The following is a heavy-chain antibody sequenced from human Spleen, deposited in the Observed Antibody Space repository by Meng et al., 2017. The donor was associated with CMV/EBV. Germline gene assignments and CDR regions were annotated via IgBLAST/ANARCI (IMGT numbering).Heavy chain of an antibody. V-gene: IGHV3-11*01. CDR1: GFIFSDYY. CDR3: ARGQYYGSGSYPLYGMDV. J-gene: IGHJ6*02. CDR2: ISSSGSII. Sequence: GGSLRLSCAASGFIFSDYYMSWIRQAPGKGLEWVSYISSSGSIIYYIDSVKGRFTISRDNAKNSLSLQMNSLRAEDTAVYYCARGQYYGSGSYPLYGMDVWGQGTTVTVSS. D-gene: IGHD3-10*01.